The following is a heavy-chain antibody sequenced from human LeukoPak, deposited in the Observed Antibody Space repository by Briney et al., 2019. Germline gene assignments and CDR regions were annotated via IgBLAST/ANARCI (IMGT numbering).Heavy chain of an antibody. J-gene: IGHJ4*02. D-gene: IGHD3-10*01. CDR3: ATDLPREYYGSGSPWGY. CDR1: GYTLTELS. CDR2: FDPEDGET. Sequence: ASVKVSCKASGYTLTELSMHWVRQAPGKGLEWMGGFDPEDGETIYAQKFQGRVTMTEDTSTDTAYMELSSLRSEDTAVYYCATDLPREYYGSGSPWGYWGQGTLVTVSS. V-gene: IGHV1-24*01.